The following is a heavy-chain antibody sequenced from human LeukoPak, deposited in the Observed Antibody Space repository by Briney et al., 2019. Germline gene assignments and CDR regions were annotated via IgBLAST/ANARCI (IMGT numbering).Heavy chain of an antibody. Sequence: ASVKVSCKASGYTFTSYAMNWVRQAPGQGLEWMGWINTNTGNPTYAQGFTGRFVFSLDTSVSTAYLQISSLKAEDTAVYYCAREGYSSSWRPFQHWGQGTLVTVSP. CDR2: INTNTGNP. CDR3: AREGYSSSWRPFQH. CDR1: GYTFTSYA. V-gene: IGHV7-4-1*02. D-gene: IGHD6-13*01. J-gene: IGHJ1*01.